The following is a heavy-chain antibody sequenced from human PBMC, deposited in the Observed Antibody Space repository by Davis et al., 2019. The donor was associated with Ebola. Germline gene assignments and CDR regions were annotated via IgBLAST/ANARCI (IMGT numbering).Heavy chain of an antibody. CDR3: AGLARGGSLHY. J-gene: IGHJ4*02. CDR2: IYHGGST. Sequence: SETLSLTCTVSGGSINSGAYYWSWIRQPPGKGLEWIGYIYHGGSTFYNPSLRSRVSISLDTSKNQCSLRLSSVTAADTALYYCAGLARGGSLHYWGQGTLVTVSS. CDR1: GGSINSGAYY. V-gene: IGHV4-30-4*01. D-gene: IGHD2-15*01.